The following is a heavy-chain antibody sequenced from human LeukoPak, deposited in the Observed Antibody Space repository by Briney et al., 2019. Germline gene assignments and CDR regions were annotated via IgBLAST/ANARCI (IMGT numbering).Heavy chain of an antibody. J-gene: IGHJ4*02. CDR2: IRSDGSNK. CDR1: GFTFSSYG. D-gene: IGHD6-19*01. V-gene: IGHV3-30*02. CDR3: AKKGYSNGWRDSYYFDC. Sequence: WGSLRLSCAASGFTFSSYGMHWVRQAPGKGLEWVGFIRSDGSNKYYADSVKGRFTIFRENSKLYLQMNSLRAEDTAVYYCAKKGYSNGWRDSYYFDCWGQGTLVTVSS.